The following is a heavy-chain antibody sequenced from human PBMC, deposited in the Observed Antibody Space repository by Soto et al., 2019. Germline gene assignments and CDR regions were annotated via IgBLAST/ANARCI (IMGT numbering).Heavy chain of an antibody. D-gene: IGHD3-22*01. V-gene: IGHV3-30*18. CDR1: GFTFSSYG. CDR2: ISYDGSNK. CDR3: AKDAAPPYYYDSSGLDY. Sequence: GGSLRLSCVASGFTFSSYGMHWVRQAPGKGLEWVAVISYDGSNKYYADSVKGRFTISRDNSKNTLYLQMNSLRAEDTAMYYCAKDAAPPYYYDSSGLDYWGQGTLVTVSS. J-gene: IGHJ4*02.